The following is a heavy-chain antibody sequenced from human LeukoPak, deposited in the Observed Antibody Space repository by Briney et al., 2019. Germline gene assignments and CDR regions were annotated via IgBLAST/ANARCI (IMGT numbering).Heavy chain of an antibody. CDR3: SEGYSSARMGY. D-gene: IGHD6-19*01. Sequence: PEGSLRLSCAASGFTFSGSAMHWVRQASGKGLEWVGRIRSKANSYATAYAASVKGRFTISRDDSKNTAYLQMNSLKTEDTAVYYCSEGYSSARMGYWGQGTLVTVSS. J-gene: IGHJ4*02. CDR2: IRSKANSYAT. CDR1: GFTFSGSA. V-gene: IGHV3-73*01.